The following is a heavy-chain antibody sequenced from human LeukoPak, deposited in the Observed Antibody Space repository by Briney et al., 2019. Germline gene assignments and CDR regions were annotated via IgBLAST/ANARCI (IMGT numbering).Heavy chain of an antibody. D-gene: IGHD5-18*01. Sequence: SETLSLTCTVSGGSISTSYYYWGWIRQPPGKGLEWIGNIHNSESTYYYLSLKSRVTISVDTSKNQFSLKLSSVTAADTAVYYCARQVTFGYAYAYYFDYWGQGSLVTVSS. V-gene: IGHV4-39*01. CDR3: ARQVTFGYAYAYYFDY. CDR1: GGSISTSYYY. CDR2: IHNSEST. J-gene: IGHJ4*02.